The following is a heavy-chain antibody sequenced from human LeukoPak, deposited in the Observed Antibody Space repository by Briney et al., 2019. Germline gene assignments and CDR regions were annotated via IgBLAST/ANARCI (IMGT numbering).Heavy chain of an antibody. J-gene: IGHJ4*02. D-gene: IGHD1-20*01. Sequence: GGSLRLSCAASGFTFSSCWMSWVRQAPGKGLEWVANIKQDGSEKYYVDSVKGRFTISRDNAKNSLYLQMNSLRAEDTAVYYCARGNWRLWGQGTLVTVSS. V-gene: IGHV3-7*04. CDR2: IKQDGSEK. CDR1: GFTFSSCW. CDR3: ARGNWRL.